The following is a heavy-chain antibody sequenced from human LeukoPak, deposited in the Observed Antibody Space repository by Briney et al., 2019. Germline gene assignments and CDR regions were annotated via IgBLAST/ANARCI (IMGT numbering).Heavy chain of an antibody. Sequence: SETLSLTCTVSGGSIGNFFWSWIRQSPGEGLEWIGFIYENGRTSYNPSLKSRVTMSVDMSKNQFSLRLTSMTAADTAVYYCARDWELGHWGRGILVTVTS. CDR2: IYENGRT. J-gene: IGHJ4*02. CDR1: GGSIGNFF. D-gene: IGHD1-26*01. CDR3: ARDWELGH. V-gene: IGHV4-59*01.